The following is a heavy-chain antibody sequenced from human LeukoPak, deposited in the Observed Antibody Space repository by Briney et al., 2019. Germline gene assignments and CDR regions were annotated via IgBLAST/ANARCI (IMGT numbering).Heavy chain of an antibody. CDR1: GFTVSVYA. CDR3: AKDAHHYDFWSGYHHHFDY. D-gene: IGHD3-3*01. CDR2: ISGSGTNT. V-gene: IGHV3-23*01. Sequence: GGSLRLSCAASGFTVSVYAMSWVRQAPGKGLEWVSGISGSGTNTYYADSVKGRFTFSRDNSKDTLYLQMNSLRAEDTAVYYCAKDAHHYDFWSGYHHHFDYWGQGTLVTVSS. J-gene: IGHJ4*02.